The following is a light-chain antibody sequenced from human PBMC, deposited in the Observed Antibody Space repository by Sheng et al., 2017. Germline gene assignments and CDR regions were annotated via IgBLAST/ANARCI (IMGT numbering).Light chain of an antibody. Sequence: DIVMTQSPDSLPVSLGERATINCKSSQSILSSSNNQNYLAWYQQKPGQPPKLFIYWASTRESGVPDRFSGSGSGTDFTLTISSLQAEDVAVYYCQQYYGAPLTFGGGTRWRSN. V-gene: IGKV4-1*01. CDR3: QQYYGAPLT. CDR1: QSILSSSNNQNY. CDR2: WAS. J-gene: IGKJ4*01.